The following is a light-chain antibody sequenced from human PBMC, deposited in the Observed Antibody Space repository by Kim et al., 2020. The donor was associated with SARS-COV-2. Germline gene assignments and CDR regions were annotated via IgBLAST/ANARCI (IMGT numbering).Light chain of an antibody. V-gene: IGKV3-15*01. CDR3: QQYNNWPQA. J-gene: IGKJ4*01. Sequence: VSPGERATLSCRASQSVSSNLAWYQQKPGQAPRLLIYGASTRVTGIPARFSGSGSGTEFTLTISSLQSEDFAVYYCQQYNNWPQAFGGGTKLEI. CDR1: QSVSSN. CDR2: GAS.